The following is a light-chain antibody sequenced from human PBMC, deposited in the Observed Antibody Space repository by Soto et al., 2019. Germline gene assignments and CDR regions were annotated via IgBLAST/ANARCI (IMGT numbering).Light chain of an antibody. CDR1: TGAVTSGHY. J-gene: IGLJ2*01. CDR2: DTS. CDR3: LLSYSGVVV. V-gene: IGLV7-46*01. Sequence: QAVVTQEPSLTVSPGGTMILTCGSSTGAVTSGHYPYWFQHKPGQAPRTLIYDTSNRQSWTPARFSGSLLWGKAALTLSGAQPEDEADYYCLLSYSGVVVIGGGTKLTVL.